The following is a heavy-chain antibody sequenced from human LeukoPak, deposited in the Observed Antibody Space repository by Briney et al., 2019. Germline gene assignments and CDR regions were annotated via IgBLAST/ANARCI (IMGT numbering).Heavy chain of an antibody. D-gene: IGHD3-22*01. Sequence: GGSLRLSCAASGFTFSDYSINWVRQAPGEGIEWVSSINPTSTSIYYADAVKGRFIISRDNAKSSLFLQINSLRAEDTALYYCARLRRNSDRSGYYYYYNYWGQGILVTVSS. J-gene: IGHJ4*02. V-gene: IGHV3-21*01. CDR3: ARLRRNSDRSGYYYYYNY. CDR1: GFTFSDYS. CDR2: INPTSTSI.